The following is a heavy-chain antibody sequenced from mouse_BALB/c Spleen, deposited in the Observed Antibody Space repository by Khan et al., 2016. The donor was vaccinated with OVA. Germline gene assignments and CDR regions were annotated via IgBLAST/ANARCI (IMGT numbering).Heavy chain of an antibody. V-gene: IGHV2-3*01. CDR1: GFSLTNYG. Sequence: VELVESGPGLVAPSQSLSITCTVSGFSLTNYGINWVRQPPGKGLEWLGVIWGDGSTNYHSALISRLSISKDNYKSQVFLKMNSLQTDDTSTYYCAKWGTGYYAIDYWGQGTSVTVSS. J-gene: IGHJ4*01. CDR2: IWGDGST. CDR3: AKWGTGYYAIDY. D-gene: IGHD4-1*01.